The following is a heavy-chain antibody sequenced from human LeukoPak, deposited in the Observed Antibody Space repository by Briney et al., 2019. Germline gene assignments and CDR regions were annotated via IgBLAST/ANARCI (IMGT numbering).Heavy chain of an antibody. CDR1: GFTFSSYE. Sequence: GGSLRLSCAASGFTFSSYEMNWVRQAPGKGVEWVAVIWYDGSNKYYADSVKGRFTISRDNSKNTLYLQMNSLRAEDTAVYYCARDPVTATQDFYGMDVWGQGTTVTVSS. V-gene: IGHV3-33*08. J-gene: IGHJ6*02. D-gene: IGHD5-18*01. CDR2: IWYDGSNK. CDR3: ARDPVTATQDFYGMDV.